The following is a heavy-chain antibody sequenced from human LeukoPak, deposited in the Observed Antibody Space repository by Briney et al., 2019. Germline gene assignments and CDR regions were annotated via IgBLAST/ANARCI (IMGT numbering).Heavy chain of an antibody. CDR2: IYYSGST. Sequence: SETLSLTCTVSGGSISSSSYYWGWIRQPPGKGLEWIGSIYYSGSTYYNPSLKSRVTISVDTSKKQFSLKLSSVTAADTAVYYCARIVYDSSGYFDYWGQGTLVTVSS. V-gene: IGHV4-39*07. CDR1: GGSISSSSYY. D-gene: IGHD3-22*01. CDR3: ARIVYDSSGYFDY. J-gene: IGHJ4*02.